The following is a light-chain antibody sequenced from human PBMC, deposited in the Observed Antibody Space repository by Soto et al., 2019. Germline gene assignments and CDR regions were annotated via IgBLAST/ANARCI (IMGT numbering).Light chain of an antibody. CDR2: EDT. Sequence: QSALTPPPSASGSPGQSVTISCTGTSSDVGGYNYVSWYQQHPGKAPKLIIYEDTKRPSGVPDRFTGSKSGNTASLTVSGLQAEDEADYYCSSYAGSNNWAVFGGGTKVTVL. CDR1: SSDVGGYNY. J-gene: IGLJ3*02. CDR3: SSYAGSNNWAV. V-gene: IGLV2-8*01.